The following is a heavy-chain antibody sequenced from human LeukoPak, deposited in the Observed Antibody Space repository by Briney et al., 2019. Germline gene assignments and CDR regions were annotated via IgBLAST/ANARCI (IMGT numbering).Heavy chain of an antibody. V-gene: IGHV4-38-2*02. D-gene: IGHD3-10*01. CDR2: IYHSGST. CDR1: GGSISSYY. J-gene: IGHJ4*02. CDR3: ARDQSPYYYGSGSFLYYFDY. Sequence: PSETLSLTCTVSGGSISSYYWGWIRQPPGKGLEWIGSIYHSGSTYYNPSLKSRVTISVDTSKNQFSLKLSSVTAADTAVYYCARDQSPYYYGSGSFLYYFDYWGQGTLVTVSS.